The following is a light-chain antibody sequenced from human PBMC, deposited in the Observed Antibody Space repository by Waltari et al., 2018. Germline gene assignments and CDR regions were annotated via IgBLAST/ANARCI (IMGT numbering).Light chain of an antibody. CDR1: NSDIGRYNF. V-gene: IGLV2-8*01. Sequence: QSALTQPPSASGSPGQSVTISCTGTNSDIGRYNFVSWYQQHPGKAPKLMIYEVYKRPSGVPDRFSGSKSGNTASLTVSGLQTEDEADYYCSSYASNKNLIFGAGTKLTVL. CDR3: SSYASNKNLI. J-gene: IGLJ2*01. CDR2: EVY.